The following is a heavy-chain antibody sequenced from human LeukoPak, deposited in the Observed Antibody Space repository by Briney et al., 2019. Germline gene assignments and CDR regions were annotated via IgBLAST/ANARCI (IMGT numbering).Heavy chain of an antibody. D-gene: IGHD1-26*01. CDR3: AKVRAPRQYYFDY. Sequence: GGSLRLSCAASGFTFSSDVMSWVRQAPGKGLEWVSAISGSGGRTYYADSVRGRFTISRDNSKNTLYLQMNSLRAEDTAVYYCAKVRAPRQYYFDYWGQGTLVTVSS. CDR2: ISGSGGRT. CDR1: GFTFSSDV. V-gene: IGHV3-23*01. J-gene: IGHJ4*02.